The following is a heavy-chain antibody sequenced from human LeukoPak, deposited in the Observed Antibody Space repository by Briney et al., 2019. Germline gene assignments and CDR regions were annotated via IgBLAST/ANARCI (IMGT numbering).Heavy chain of an antibody. CDR2: IYHSGST. V-gene: IGHV4-38-2*02. J-gene: IGHJ6*03. D-gene: IGHD4-17*01. CDR1: GYSISSGYY. Sequence: PSETLSLTCTVSGYSISSGYYWGWIRQPPGKGLEWIGSIYHSGSTYYNPSLKSRVTISVDTSKNQFSLKLSSVTAVDTVVYYCARDYGDYVHYYYYYYMDVWGKGTTVTVSS. CDR3: ARDYGDYVHYYYYYYMDV.